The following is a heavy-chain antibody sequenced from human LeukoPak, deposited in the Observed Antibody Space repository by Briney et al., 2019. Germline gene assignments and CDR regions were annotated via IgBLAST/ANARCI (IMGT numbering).Heavy chain of an antibody. CDR3: ARVDNVSGSKRYHFDY. CDR2: IIPLFGTA. D-gene: IGHD3-16*01. CDR1: GGTFSSYA. V-gene: IGHV1-69*01. Sequence: GASVKVSCKASGGTFSSYAISWVRQAPGQGLDWMGGIIPLFGTAHYAQKFQGRVTITADESTTTAYIELRSLRSEDTAVYYCARVDNVSGSKRYHFDYWGQGTLVTVSS. J-gene: IGHJ4*02.